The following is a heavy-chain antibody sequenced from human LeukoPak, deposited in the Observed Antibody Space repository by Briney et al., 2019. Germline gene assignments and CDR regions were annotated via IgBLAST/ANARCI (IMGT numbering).Heavy chain of an antibody. CDR2: IHTNTGNP. D-gene: IGHD6-6*01. Sequence: ASVKDSCQASVYTYTSYPLHGVRPAPGKGLEWVGLIHTNTGNPTYAEGFTGRFVFSLDTSVSTAYLQISSLKAEDTAVYYCARGREARPSYYYDYFDVWGKGTTVTVSS. CDR1: VYTYTSYP. J-gene: IGHJ6*03. V-gene: IGHV7-4-1*02. CDR3: ARGREARPSYYYDYFDV.